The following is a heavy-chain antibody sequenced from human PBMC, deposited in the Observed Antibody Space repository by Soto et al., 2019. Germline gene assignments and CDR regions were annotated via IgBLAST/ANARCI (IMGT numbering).Heavy chain of an antibody. CDR2: IYYSGST. D-gene: IGHD4-4*01. CDR1: GVSISNRSYY. V-gene: IGHV4-39*01. CDR3: ASHDYNNYGQRIDY. Sequence: ETLSLTCTVSGVSISNRSYYWGWIRQPPGKGLEWIGSIYYSGSTYFNPSLKSRITISVDTSNNQFFLTLSSVTAPDTAVYYCASHDYNNYGQRIDYWGQGNLVTVSS. J-gene: IGHJ4*02.